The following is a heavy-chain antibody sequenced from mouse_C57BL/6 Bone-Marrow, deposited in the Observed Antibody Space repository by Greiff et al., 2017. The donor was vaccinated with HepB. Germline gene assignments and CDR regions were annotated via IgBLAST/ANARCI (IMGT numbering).Heavy chain of an antibody. CDR2: SRNKANDYTT. Sequence: EVKLMESGGGLVQSGRSLRLSCATSGFTFSDFYMEWVRQAPGKGLEWIAASRNKANDYTTEYSASVKGRFIVSRDTSQSILYLQMNALRAEDTAIYYCARDDGFYYAMDYWGQGTSVTVSS. CDR3: ARDDGFYYAMDY. D-gene: IGHD2-2*01. CDR1: GFTFSDFY. V-gene: IGHV7-1*01. J-gene: IGHJ4*01.